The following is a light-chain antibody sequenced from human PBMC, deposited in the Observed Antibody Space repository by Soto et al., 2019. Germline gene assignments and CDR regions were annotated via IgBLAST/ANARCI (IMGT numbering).Light chain of an antibody. CDR2: EVS. Sequence: QSVLTHPASVSGSPGQSITISCAGTSSDVGGFDYVSWYQQHPGKAPKLMIYEVSNRPSGVSHRFSVSKSGNTASLTISGLQLEDEADYYCSAYTGSATYVFGTGTKVTVL. V-gene: IGLV2-14*01. CDR3: SAYTGSATYV. J-gene: IGLJ1*01. CDR1: SSDVGGFDY.